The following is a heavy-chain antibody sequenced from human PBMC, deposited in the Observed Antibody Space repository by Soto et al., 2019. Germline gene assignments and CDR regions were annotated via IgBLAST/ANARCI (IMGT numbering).Heavy chain of an antibody. V-gene: IGHV4-31*03. J-gene: IGHJ6*03. CDR1: GGPINSGGYY. Sequence: QVQLQESGPGLVKPSQTLSLTFTVSGGPINSGGYYWTWIRQPPGKGLEWIGYIHYSGRTFYNPSLESRVIISVATSKNQFSLNLRSVTAADKAVYYCARFSPPGYYYMDVWGKGTSVTVAS. CDR3: ARFSPPGYYYMDV. CDR2: IHYSGRT.